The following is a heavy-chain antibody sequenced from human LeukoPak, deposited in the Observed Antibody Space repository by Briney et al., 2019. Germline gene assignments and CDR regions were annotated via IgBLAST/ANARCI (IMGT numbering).Heavy chain of an antibody. CDR1: GYSISNGFY. Sequence: SETLSLTCTVSGYSISNGFYWSWIRQPPGKGLEWIGYIYHSGSTYYNPSLKSRVTISVDTSKNQFPLKLSSVTAADTAVYYCARRLGGATAWGQGTLVTVSS. CDR3: ARRLGGATA. CDR2: IYHSGST. J-gene: IGHJ5*02. V-gene: IGHV4-38-2*02. D-gene: IGHD1-26*01.